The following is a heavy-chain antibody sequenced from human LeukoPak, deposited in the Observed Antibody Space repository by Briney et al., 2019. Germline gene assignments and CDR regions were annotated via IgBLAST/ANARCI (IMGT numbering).Heavy chain of an antibody. CDR1: GYTLTELS. CDR2: FDPEDGET. CDR3: ATAVRLGELSPDY. Sequence: EASVKVSCKVSGYTLTELSMHWVRQAPGKGLEWMGGFDPEDGETIYAQKFQGRVTMTEDTSTDTAYMELSRLRSEDTAVYYCATAVRLGELSPDYWGQGTLVTVSS. V-gene: IGHV1-24*01. D-gene: IGHD3-16*02. J-gene: IGHJ4*02.